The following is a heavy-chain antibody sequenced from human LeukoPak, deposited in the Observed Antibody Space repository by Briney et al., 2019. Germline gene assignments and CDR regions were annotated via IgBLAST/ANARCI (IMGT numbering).Heavy chain of an antibody. CDR1: GGSFSGYY. Sequence: SETLSLTCAVYGGSFSGYYWSWIRQPPGKGLEWLGEINHSGSTNYNPSLKSRVTISVDTSKNQFSLKLGSVTAADTAVYYCARAFFDPWGQGTLVTVSS. CDR3: ARAFFDP. J-gene: IGHJ5*02. CDR2: INHSGST. V-gene: IGHV4-34*01.